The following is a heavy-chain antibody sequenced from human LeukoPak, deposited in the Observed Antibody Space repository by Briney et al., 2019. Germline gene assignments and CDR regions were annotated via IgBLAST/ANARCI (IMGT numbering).Heavy chain of an antibody. CDR1: GFTFSSYGM. D-gene: IGHD1-26*01. CDR3: ARKWEPFDY. CDR2: IYHSGST. V-gene: IGHV4-4*02. Sequence: GSLRLSCAVSGFTFSSYGMSWVRQPPGKGLEWIGEIYHSGSTNYNPSLKSRVTISVDKSKNQFSLKLSSVTAADTAVYYCARKWEPFDYWGQGTLVTVSS. J-gene: IGHJ4*02.